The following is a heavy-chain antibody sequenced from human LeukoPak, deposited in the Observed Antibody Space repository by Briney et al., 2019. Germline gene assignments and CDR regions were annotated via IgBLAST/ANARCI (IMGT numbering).Heavy chain of an antibody. CDR2: IYYSRST. CDR3: ARDRDDDPNSSWYRSGLNWFDS. Sequence: PSETLSLTCTVSGGSISSSSYYWGWIRQPPGKGLEWIGSIYYSRSTYYNPSLKSRVTISVDTSNNQFSLKLSSVTAADTAVYYCARDRDDDPNSSWYRSGLNWFDSWGQGTLVTVSS. D-gene: IGHD6-13*01. J-gene: IGHJ5*01. CDR1: GGSISSSSYY. V-gene: IGHV4-39*07.